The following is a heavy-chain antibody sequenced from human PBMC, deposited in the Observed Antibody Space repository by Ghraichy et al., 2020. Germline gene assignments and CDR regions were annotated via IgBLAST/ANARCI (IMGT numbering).Heavy chain of an antibody. Sequence: VKVSCKASGNIFTDFGISWVRQAPGQGLEWMGWISPYNENPNYAQKFQGRVTMTTDTSTTTAYMELGSLKSDDTAVYYCARAVAFWGCLDVWGQGTTVTVSS. D-gene: IGHD2-8*02. CDR2: ISPYNENP. CDR1: GNIFTDFG. CDR3: ARAVAFWGCLDV. V-gene: IGHV1-18*04. J-gene: IGHJ6*02.